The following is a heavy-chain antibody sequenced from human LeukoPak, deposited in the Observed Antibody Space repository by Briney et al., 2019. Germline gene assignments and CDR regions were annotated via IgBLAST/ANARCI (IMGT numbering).Heavy chain of an antibody. CDR1: GYSFTSYW. Sequence: GESLGISCKGSGYSFTSYWISWVRQMPGKGLEWMGRIDPSDSYTNYSPSFQGHVTISADKSISTACLQWSSLKASDTAMYYCARHGDDTMVRGVWGYYYYGMDVWGKGTTVTVSS. J-gene: IGHJ6*04. CDR2: IDPSDSYT. CDR3: ARHGDDTMVRGVWGYYYYGMDV. V-gene: IGHV5-10-1*01. D-gene: IGHD3-10*01.